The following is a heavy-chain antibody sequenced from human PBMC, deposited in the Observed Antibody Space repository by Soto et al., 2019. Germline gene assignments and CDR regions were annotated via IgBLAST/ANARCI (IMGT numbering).Heavy chain of an antibody. CDR3: AKDASGGSFDP. V-gene: IGHV3-30*18. D-gene: IGHD1-26*01. J-gene: IGHJ5*02. CDR2: ISYDGSNK. CDR1: GFTFSSYG. Sequence: QVQLVESGGGVVQPGRSLRLSCAASGFTFSSYGMHWVRQAPGKGLEWVAVISYDGSNKYYADSVKGRFTISRDNSKNTLYLQMNSLRAEDTAVYYCAKDASGGSFDPWGQGTLVTVSS.